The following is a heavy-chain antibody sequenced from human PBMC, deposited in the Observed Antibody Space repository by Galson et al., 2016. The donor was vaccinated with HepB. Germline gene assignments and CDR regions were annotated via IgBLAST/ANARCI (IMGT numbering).Heavy chain of an antibody. D-gene: IGHD6-19*01. Sequence: SVKVSCKASGYAFTRYGVTWVRQAPGQGLEWMGWISGYNGNTNYAQNLQGRVTMTIETSTNTVYMELRSLTSDDTAVYFCARGSKTAGVDWGQGTLVTVSS. CDR3: ARGSKTAGVD. CDR1: GYAFTRYG. J-gene: IGHJ1*01. CDR2: ISGYNGNT. V-gene: IGHV1-18*01.